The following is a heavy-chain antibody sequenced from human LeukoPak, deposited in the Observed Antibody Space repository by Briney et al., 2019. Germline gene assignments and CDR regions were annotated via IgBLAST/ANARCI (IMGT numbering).Heavy chain of an antibody. Sequence: PSETLSLTCTVSGGSISSYYWSWIRQPPGKGLELIGYIYYSGSTNYNPSLKSRVTISVDTSKNQFSLKLSSVTAADTAVYYGARAIRGDFDPWGQGTLVTVSS. D-gene: IGHD3-10*01. J-gene: IGHJ5*02. CDR3: ARAIRGDFDP. V-gene: IGHV4-59*08. CDR1: GGSISSYY. CDR2: IYYSGST.